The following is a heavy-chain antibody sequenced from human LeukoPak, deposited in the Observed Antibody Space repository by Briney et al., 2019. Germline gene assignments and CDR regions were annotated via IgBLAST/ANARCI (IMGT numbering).Heavy chain of an antibody. J-gene: IGHJ4*02. D-gene: IGHD5-18*01. V-gene: IGHV1-18*01. CDR3: ARASPQPRRGYSYGYLPDY. CDR1: RYTFTSYG. Sequence: GASVKVSCKASRYTFTSYGISWVRQAPGQGLEWMGWISAYNGNTNYAQKLQGRVTMTTDTSTSTAYMELRSLRSDDTAVYYCARASPQPRRGYSYGYLPDYWGQGTLVTVSS. CDR2: ISAYNGNT.